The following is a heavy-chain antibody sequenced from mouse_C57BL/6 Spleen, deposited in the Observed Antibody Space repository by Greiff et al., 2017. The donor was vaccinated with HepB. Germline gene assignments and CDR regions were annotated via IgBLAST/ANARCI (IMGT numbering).Heavy chain of an antibody. D-gene: IGHD2-4*01. J-gene: IGHJ3*01. V-gene: IGHV3-6*01. CDR3: AREGDYALFAY. CDR1: GYSITSGYY. Sequence: EVQVVESGPGLVKPSQSLSLTCSVTGYSITSGYYWNWIRQSPGNKLEWMGYISYDGSNNYNPSLKNRISITRDTSKNQFFLKLNSVTTEDTATYYCAREGDYALFAYWCQGTLVTVSA. CDR2: ISYDGSN.